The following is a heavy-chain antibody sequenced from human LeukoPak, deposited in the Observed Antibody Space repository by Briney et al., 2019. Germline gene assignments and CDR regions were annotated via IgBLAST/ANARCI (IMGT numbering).Heavy chain of an antibody. CDR3: ARAGSGYLLRWFDP. CDR1: GGSIRSFY. V-gene: IGHV4-4*07. D-gene: IGHD5-12*01. CDR2: IFTSGTT. J-gene: IGHJ5*02. Sequence: SETLSLTCTVSGGSIRSFYWSWIRQPAGKGLEWIGRIFTSGTTNYNPSLKSRVTMSVDTSKNQFSLKLSSVTAADTAVYYCARAGSGYLLRWFDPWGQGTLVTVSS.